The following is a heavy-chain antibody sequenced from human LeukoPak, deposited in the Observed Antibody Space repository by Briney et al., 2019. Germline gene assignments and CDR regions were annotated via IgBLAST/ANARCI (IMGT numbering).Heavy chain of an antibody. CDR1: GFTVGSYC. Sequence: GGSLRLSCAASGFTVGSYCMSWVRQAPGKGLECVSVIYSGGSTYYADSVKGRFTISRDNSDNTLYLQMNSLRAEDTAVYYCARDGVSAAGTGPSFEHWGQGTLATVSS. CDR2: IYSGGST. CDR3: ARDGVSAAGTGPSFEH. V-gene: IGHV3-66*01. D-gene: IGHD6-13*01. J-gene: IGHJ4*02.